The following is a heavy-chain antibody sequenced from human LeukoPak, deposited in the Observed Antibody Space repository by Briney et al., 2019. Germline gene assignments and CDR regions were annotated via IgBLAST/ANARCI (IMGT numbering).Heavy chain of an antibody. CDR1: GESFSGYY. D-gene: IGHD6-6*01. Sequence: PSETLSLTCAVYGESFSGYYWSWIRQPPGKGLEWIGEINQSGSTNYNPSLKSRVTISVDTSKNQFSLKLSSVTAADTAVYNCASIAMGIAARGWFDPWGQGTLVTVSS. CDR3: ASIAMGIAARGWFDP. CDR2: INQSGST. J-gene: IGHJ5*02. V-gene: IGHV4-34*01.